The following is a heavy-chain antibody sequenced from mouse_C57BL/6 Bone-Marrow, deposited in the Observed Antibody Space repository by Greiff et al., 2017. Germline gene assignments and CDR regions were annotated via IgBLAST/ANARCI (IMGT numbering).Heavy chain of an antibody. CDR3: AREGGLYYGNYGRFAY. D-gene: IGHD2-1*01. CDR2: ISDGGSYT. V-gene: IGHV5-4*01. J-gene: IGHJ3*01. CDR1: GFTFSSYA. Sequence: EVKLVESGGGLVKPGGSLKLSCAASGFTFSSYAMSWVRQTPEKRLEWVATISDGGSYTYYPDNVKGRFPISRDNAKNNLYLQMRHLKSEATAMYYCAREGGLYYGNYGRFAYWGQGTLVTVSA.